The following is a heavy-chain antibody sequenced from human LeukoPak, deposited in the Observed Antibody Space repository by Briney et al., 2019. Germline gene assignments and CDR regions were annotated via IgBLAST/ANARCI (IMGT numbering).Heavy chain of an antibody. J-gene: IGHJ6*02. D-gene: IGHD3-16*01. CDR2: TYYSGST. Sequence: SETLSLTCTVSGGSISSGGYYWIWIRQHPGKGLGWIGYTYYSGSTYYNPSLKSRVTISVDTSKNQLSLNLSSVTAADTAVYYCARDLSDDGSPYTHYGMAVWGQGTTVTVSS. CDR1: GGSISSGGYY. CDR3: ARDLSDDGSPYTHYGMAV. V-gene: IGHV4-31*03.